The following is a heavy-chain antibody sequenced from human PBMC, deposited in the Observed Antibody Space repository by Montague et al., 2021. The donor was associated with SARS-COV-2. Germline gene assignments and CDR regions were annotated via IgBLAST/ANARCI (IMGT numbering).Heavy chain of an antibody. D-gene: IGHD2-2*02. CDR3: ARLGDGIVPSPILGLGPYYSFYYMDV. CDR2: ISQSGNT. CDR1: GGSFSRYY. V-gene: IGHV4-34*01. Sequence: SETLSLTCAVYGGSFSRYYWSWIRQPPGKGLEWIGEISQSGNTKYNPSLQSRVSISLDTSRNQFSLKVRSVTAADTAIYYCARLGDGIVPSPILGLGPYYSFYYMDVWGKGTTATVSS. J-gene: IGHJ6*03.